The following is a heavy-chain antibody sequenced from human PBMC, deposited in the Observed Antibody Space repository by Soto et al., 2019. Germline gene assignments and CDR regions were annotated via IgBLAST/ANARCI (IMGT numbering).Heavy chain of an antibody. J-gene: IGHJ6*02. CDR3: ARDRIAGSKYYYGRDV. Sequence: QVQLVQSGAEVKKPGSSVRVSCKASGGTFSSYAISWVRQAPGQGLEWMGGIIPIFGTEHYAQKFQGRVTITADESTSTAYMELSSLRSEDTAVYYCARDRIAGSKYYYGRDVGGQGTTVTVSS. CDR1: GGTFSSYA. D-gene: IGHD6-13*01. CDR2: IIPIFGTE. V-gene: IGHV1-69*01.